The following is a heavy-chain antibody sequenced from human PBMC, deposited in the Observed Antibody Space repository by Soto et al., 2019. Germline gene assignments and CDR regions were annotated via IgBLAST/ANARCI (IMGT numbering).Heavy chain of an antibody. Sequence: ETLSLTCAVYGGSFSGYYWSWIRQPPGKGLEWIGEINHSGSTNYNPSLKSRVTISVDTSKNQFSLKLSSVTAADTAVYYCARGVSVGAANYYYYYGMDVWGQGTTVTVSS. CDR1: GGSFSGYY. D-gene: IGHD2-15*01. CDR3: ARGVSVGAANYYYYYGMDV. V-gene: IGHV4-34*01. J-gene: IGHJ6*02. CDR2: INHSGST.